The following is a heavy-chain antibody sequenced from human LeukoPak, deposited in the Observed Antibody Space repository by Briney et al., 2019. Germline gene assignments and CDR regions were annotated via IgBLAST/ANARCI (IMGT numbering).Heavy chain of an antibody. Sequence: ASVKVSCKASGYTFTGYYMHWVRQAPGQGLGWMGWINPNSGGTNYAQKFQGRVTMTRDTPISTAYMELSRLRSDDTAVYYCARKTAVDEGYFDWLLYSVRYGMDVWGQGTTVTVSS. CDR2: INPNSGGT. CDR1: GYTFTGYY. J-gene: IGHJ6*02. CDR3: ARKTAVDEGYFDWLLYSVRYGMDV. D-gene: IGHD3-9*01. V-gene: IGHV1-2*02.